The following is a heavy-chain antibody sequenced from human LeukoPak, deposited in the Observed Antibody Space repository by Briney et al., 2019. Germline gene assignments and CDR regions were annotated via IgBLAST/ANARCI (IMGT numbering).Heavy chain of an antibody. J-gene: IGHJ3*02. CDR1: GFTFSSYE. Sequence: PGGSLRLSCEASGFTFSSYEMNWVRQAPGKGLEWVSYISSSGTAIYYADSVKGRFTISRDTAKNSLYLQMNSLRAEDTALYYCARDMEPDAFDIWGQGTMVTVSS. D-gene: IGHD1-1*01. V-gene: IGHV3-48*03. CDR2: ISSSGTAI. CDR3: ARDMEPDAFDI.